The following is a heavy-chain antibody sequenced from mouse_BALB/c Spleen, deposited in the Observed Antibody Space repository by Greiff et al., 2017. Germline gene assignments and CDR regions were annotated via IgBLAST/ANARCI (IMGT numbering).Heavy chain of an antibody. CDR2: ISYSGST. CDR3: AREGYYGSLAY. Sequence: EVMLVESGPGLVKPSQSLSLTCTVTGYSITSDYAWNWIRQFPGNKLEWMGYISYSGSTSYNPSLKSRISITRDTSKNQFFLQLNSVTTEDTATYYCAREGYYGSLAYWGQGTLVTVSA. CDR1: GYSITSDYA. J-gene: IGHJ3*01. D-gene: IGHD1-1*01. V-gene: IGHV3-2*02.